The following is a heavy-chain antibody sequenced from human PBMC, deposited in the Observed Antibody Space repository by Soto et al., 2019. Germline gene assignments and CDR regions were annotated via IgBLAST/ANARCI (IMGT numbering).Heavy chain of an antibody. CDR2: IYYSGST. D-gene: IGHD3-10*01. CDR1: GGSISSSSYY. V-gene: IGHV4-39*01. CDR3: ARHGVTMVRGVIMSFDY. Sequence: QLLESGPGLVKPSETLSLTCTVSGGSISSSSYYWGWIRQPPGKGLEWIGSIYYSGSTYYNPSLKSRVTISVDTSKNQFSLKLSSVTAADTAVYYCARHGVTMVRGVIMSFDYWGQGTLVTVSS. J-gene: IGHJ4*02.